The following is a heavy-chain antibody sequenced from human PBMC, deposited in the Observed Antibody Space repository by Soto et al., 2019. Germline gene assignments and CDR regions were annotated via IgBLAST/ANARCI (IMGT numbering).Heavy chain of an antibody. CDR1: GFTFSSYA. Sequence: PGGSLRLSCAASGFTFSSYAMSWVRRAPGKGLEWVSGISGSGGSTYYADFVKGRFTISRDKSKNTLYLQMNSLRAEDTAVYYCAKDIVVVVAAGDAFDIWGQGTMVTVS. J-gene: IGHJ3*02. D-gene: IGHD2-15*01. CDR3: AKDIVVVVAAGDAFDI. V-gene: IGHV3-23*01. CDR2: ISGSGGST.